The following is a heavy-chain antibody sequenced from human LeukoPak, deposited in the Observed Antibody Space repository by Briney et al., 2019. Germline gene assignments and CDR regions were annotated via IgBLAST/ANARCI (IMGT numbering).Heavy chain of an antibody. CDR1: GYTFTSYY. Sequence: ASVKVSCKASGYTFTSYYMHWVRQAPGQGLEWMGIINPSGGSTSYAQKFQGRVTMTRDTSTSTVYMELSSLRSEDTAVYYCARRFKIAAADMDFDYWGQGTLVTVSS. CDR2: INPSGGST. CDR3: ARRFKIAAADMDFDY. V-gene: IGHV1-46*03. J-gene: IGHJ4*02. D-gene: IGHD6-13*01.